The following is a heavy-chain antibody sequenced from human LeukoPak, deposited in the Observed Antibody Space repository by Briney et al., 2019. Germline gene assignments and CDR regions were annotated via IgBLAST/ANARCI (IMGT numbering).Heavy chain of an antibody. V-gene: IGHV4-61*01. D-gene: IGHD5-18*01. CDR1: VGSVSSGSYY. CDR2: VYFSGST. CDR3: ESDRSYGYFDY. Sequence: KASETLSLTCTVSVGSVSSGSYYWSWIRQPPGKGLEWIGFVYFSGSTNYNPSLKSRVTISVDPSKNQFSLKLSSVTAADTAVYYCESDRSYGYFDYSGQGTLVTVSS. J-gene: IGHJ4*02.